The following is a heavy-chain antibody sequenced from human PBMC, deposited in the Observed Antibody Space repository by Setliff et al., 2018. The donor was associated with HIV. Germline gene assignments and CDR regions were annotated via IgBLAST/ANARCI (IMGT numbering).Heavy chain of an antibody. CDR1: GFTFSSYS. D-gene: IGHD3-9*01. CDR3: ARDRRRYDIVTLHYMDV. CDR2: ITSSSNYI. J-gene: IGHJ6*03. Sequence: PGGSLRLSCAASGFTFSSYSMNWVRQAPGKGLEWVSSITSSSNYIYYADSVQGRFTISRDNAKNSLYLQMNSLRAEDTAMYYCARDRRRYDIVTLHYMDVWGKGTAVTVSS. V-gene: IGHV3-21*01.